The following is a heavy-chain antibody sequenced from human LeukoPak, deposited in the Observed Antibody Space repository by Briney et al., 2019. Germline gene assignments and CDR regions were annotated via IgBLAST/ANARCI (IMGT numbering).Heavy chain of an antibody. CDR1: GYSFTSYW. J-gene: IGHJ4*02. V-gene: IGHV5-51*01. CDR2: IYPGDSDT. Sequence: GESLKISCKGSGYSFTSYWIGWVRQMPGKGLEWMGIIYPGDSDTRHSPSFQGQVTISAEKSISTAYLQWSSLKASDTAMYYCARHPSSSWSPVDYWGQGTLVTVSS. CDR3: ARHPSSSWSPVDY. D-gene: IGHD6-13*01.